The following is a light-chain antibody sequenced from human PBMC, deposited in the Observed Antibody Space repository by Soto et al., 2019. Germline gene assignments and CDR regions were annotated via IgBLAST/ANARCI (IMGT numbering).Light chain of an antibody. Sequence: DIHMTQSPSTLSASVGDRVTITCRASQSINNYLAWYQQKPGKAPKLFIYKASTLESGVPSRFSGSGSGTEFTLSISSLQPDDFATYFCQQYESFPRTFGQGTKVEIK. CDR2: KAS. J-gene: IGKJ1*01. CDR1: QSINNY. V-gene: IGKV1-5*03. CDR3: QQYESFPRT.